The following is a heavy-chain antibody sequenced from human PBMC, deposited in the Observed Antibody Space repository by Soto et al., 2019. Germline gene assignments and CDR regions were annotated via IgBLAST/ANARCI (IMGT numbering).Heavy chain of an antibody. CDR2: SYHTGST. CDR1: GYSISSGYS. D-gene: IGHD2-15*01. J-gene: IGHJ4*02. Sequence: PSETLSLTCAVSGYSISSGYSWGWIRQPPGKGLEWIGSSYHTGSTYYSPSLKSRVTISIDTSKNQFSLKLRSVTAADTAVYYCARELRVASYRPFHYWGQGALVTVSS. CDR3: ARELRVASYRPFHY. V-gene: IGHV4-38-2*02.